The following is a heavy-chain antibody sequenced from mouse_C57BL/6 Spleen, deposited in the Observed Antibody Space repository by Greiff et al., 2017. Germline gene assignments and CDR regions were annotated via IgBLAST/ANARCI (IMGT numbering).Heavy chain of an antibody. V-gene: IGHV1-15*01. Sequence: VQLQQSGAELVRPGASVTLSCKASGYTFTDYEMHWVKQTPVHGLEWIGAIDPETGGTAYNQKFKGKAILTADKSSSTAYMELRSLTSEDSAVYYCTRGIYYYCRDWYCDVWGTGTTVTVSS. J-gene: IGHJ1*03. CDR3: TRGIYYYCRDWYCDV. CDR1: GYTFTDYE. CDR2: IDPETGGT. D-gene: IGHD1-1*01.